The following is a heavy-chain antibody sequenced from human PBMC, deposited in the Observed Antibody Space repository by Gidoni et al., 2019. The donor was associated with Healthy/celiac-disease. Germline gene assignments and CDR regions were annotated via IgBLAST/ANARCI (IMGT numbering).Heavy chain of an antibody. CDR2: IYPGYSDT. Sequence: EVQLVQSGAEVKKPGESLKISCKGSGYSFTSYWIGWVRQMPGKGLEWMGIIYPGYSDTRYSPSFQGQVTISADKSISTAYLQWSSLKASDTAMYYCARHRPYYDILTGYKFLDYWGQGTLVTVSS. J-gene: IGHJ4*02. CDR1: GYSFTSYW. D-gene: IGHD3-9*01. CDR3: ARHRPYYDILTGYKFLDY. V-gene: IGHV5-51*01.